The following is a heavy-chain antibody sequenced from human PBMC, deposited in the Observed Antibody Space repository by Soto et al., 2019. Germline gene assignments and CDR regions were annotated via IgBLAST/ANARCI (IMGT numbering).Heavy chain of an antibody. CDR1: GFTFSSYA. V-gene: IGHV3-23*01. D-gene: IGHD3-3*01. CDR3: ASHYDMWSGYLSPVDY. CDR2: ISGSGGST. Sequence: GGSLRLSCAASGFTFSSYAMSWVRQAPGKGLEWVSAISGSGGSTYYADSVKGRFTISRDNSKNTLYLQMNSLRAEDTAVYYWASHYDMWSGYLSPVDYWGQGPLVTFSS. J-gene: IGHJ4*02.